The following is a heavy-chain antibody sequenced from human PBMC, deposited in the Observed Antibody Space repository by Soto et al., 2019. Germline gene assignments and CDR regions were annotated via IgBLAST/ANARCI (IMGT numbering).Heavy chain of an antibody. CDR2: IWYDGSNK. CDR1: GFTFSSYG. Sequence: QVQLVESGGGVVQPGRSLRLSCAASGFTFSSYGMHWVRQAPGKGLEWVAVIWYDGSNKYYADSVKGRFTISRDNSKNTLYLQMDSLRGEDTAVYYCARSMTTVTAPWVFDFWGQGTMVTVSS. CDR3: ARSMTTVTAPWVFDF. J-gene: IGHJ3*01. V-gene: IGHV3-33*01. D-gene: IGHD4-17*01.